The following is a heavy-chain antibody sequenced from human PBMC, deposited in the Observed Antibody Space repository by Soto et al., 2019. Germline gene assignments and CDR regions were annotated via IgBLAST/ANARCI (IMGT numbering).Heavy chain of an antibody. CDR1: GYTFTGYY. V-gene: IGHV1-2*02. Sequence: ASVKVSCKASGYTFTGYYMHWVRQAPGQGLEWMGWINPNSGGTNYAQKFQGRVTMTRDTSISTAYMELSRLRSDDTAAYYCARENGYGLRTYYYDSSGYYYDYWGQGTLVTVSS. J-gene: IGHJ4*02. CDR3: ARENGYGLRTYYYDSSGYYYDY. CDR2: INPNSGGT. D-gene: IGHD3-22*01.